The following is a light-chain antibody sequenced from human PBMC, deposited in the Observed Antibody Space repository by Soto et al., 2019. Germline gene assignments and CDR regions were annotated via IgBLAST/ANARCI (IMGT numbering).Light chain of an antibody. Sequence: EIVLTQSPATLSLSPGERATLSCRASQSVSSYLAWFQQKPGQAPRLLIYGASTRATGIPARFSGSGSGTDFTLTISSLEPEDFAVYYCQQRSNWPRTLGQGTKVEF. V-gene: IGKV3-11*01. CDR2: GAS. J-gene: IGKJ2*01. CDR1: QSVSSY. CDR3: QQRSNWPRT.